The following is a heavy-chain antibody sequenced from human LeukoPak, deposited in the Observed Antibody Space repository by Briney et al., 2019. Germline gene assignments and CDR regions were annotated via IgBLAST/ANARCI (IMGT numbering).Heavy chain of an antibody. CDR3: AKGAPKVYSDSSGYYVSYDY. D-gene: IGHD3-22*01. CDR2: ISWNSGTI. V-gene: IGHV3-9*01. Sequence: GRSLRLSCAASGFNFDDYAMYWVRQAPGKGREFVPVISWNSGTIGYTDSVKGRFTISRDNAKNSLYLQMNSLRAEDTALYYCAKGAPKVYSDSSGYYVSYDYWGQGTLVTVSS. J-gene: IGHJ4*02. CDR1: GFNFDDYA.